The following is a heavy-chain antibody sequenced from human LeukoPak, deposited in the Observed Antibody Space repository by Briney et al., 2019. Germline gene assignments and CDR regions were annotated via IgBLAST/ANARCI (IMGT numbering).Heavy chain of an antibody. CDR1: GGSISSSSYY. D-gene: IGHD1-14*01. CDR2: IYYSGST. J-gene: IGHJ4*02. CDR3: ARGPISRGITLLPFDY. Sequence: PSETLSLTCTVSGGSISSSSYYWGWIRQPPGKGLEWIGSIYYSGSTYYNPSLKSRVTISVDTSKNQFSLKLSSVTAADTAVYYCARGPISRGITLLPFDYWGQGTLVTVSS. V-gene: IGHV4-39*07.